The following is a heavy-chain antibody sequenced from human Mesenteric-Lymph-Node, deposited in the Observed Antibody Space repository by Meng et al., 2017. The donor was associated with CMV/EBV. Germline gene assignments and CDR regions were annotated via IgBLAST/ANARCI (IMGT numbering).Heavy chain of an antibody. V-gene: IGHV3-11*04. D-gene: IGHD3-22*01. J-gene: IGHJ4*02. Sequence: SGFPFSYYYMGWVRQAPGRGLELVSYIRSGGSVVSYAESVKGRFTISRDNAKSVLHLEMNNLRGEDTAVYYCARDAHYYDNSGYFSDYWGQGTLVTVSS. CDR2: IRSGGSVV. CDR3: ARDAHYYDNSGYFSDY. CDR1: GFPFSYYY.